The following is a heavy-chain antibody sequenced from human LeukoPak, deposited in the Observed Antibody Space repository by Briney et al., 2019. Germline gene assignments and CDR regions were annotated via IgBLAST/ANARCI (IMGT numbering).Heavy chain of an antibody. CDR2: IYSSGST. J-gene: IGHJ3*02. V-gene: IGHV3-53*01. D-gene: IGHD3-16*02. CDR1: GCTATTNY. Sequence: GGSLRLSCAGSGCTATTNYMSWVRQAPGKGLEWVSVIYSSGSTSYADSVKGRFTISRDSSKNTVYLQMNSLRAEDTAVYYCARDHINVNAFDIWGQGTMVTVSS. CDR3: ARDHINVNAFDI.